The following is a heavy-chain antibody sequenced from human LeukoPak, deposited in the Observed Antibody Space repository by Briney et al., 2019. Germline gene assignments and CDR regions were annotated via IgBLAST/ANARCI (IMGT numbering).Heavy chain of an antibody. CDR1: GGSISTYY. V-gene: IGHV4-59*01. J-gene: IGHJ4*02. D-gene: IGHD6-19*01. CDR2: SYYSGST. CDR3: ARVGSGSFDY. Sequence: PSETLSLTCTVSGGSISTYYWSWIRQPPGKGLEWIGYSYYSGSTYCNPSLKTRVTISVDTSKNPFSLKLTSVTAADTAVYYCARVGSGSFDYWGQGTLVTVSS.